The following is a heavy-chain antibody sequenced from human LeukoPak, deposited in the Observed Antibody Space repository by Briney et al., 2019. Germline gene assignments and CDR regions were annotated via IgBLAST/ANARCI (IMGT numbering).Heavy chain of an antibody. V-gene: IGHV1-8*01. J-gene: IGHJ6*02. CDR2: MNPNSGNT. Sequence: ASVKVSCKASGYTFTSYDINWVRQATGQGLEWMGWMNPNSGNTGYAQKFQGRVTITADESTSTAYMELSSLRSEDTAVYYCAREGLTISCGGDCRDYYGMDVWGQGTTVTVSS. D-gene: IGHD2-21*02. CDR1: GYTFTSYD. CDR3: AREGLTISCGGDCRDYYGMDV.